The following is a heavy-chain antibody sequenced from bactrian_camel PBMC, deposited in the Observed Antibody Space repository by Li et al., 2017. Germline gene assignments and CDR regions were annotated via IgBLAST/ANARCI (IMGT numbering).Heavy chain of an antibody. CDR3: AAQRLYPGVRWRMSEEYPY. V-gene: IGHV3S53*01. J-gene: IGHJ4*01. Sequence: HVQLVESGGGSVQIGGSLTLACVASRGFDDADAEWGWFRQAPGKQREGVATIDSDSTTDYADSVKGRFTISRDNAKNTLYLQIDSLKPEDTAMYYCAAQRLYPGVRWRMSEEYPYWGQGTQVTVST. D-gene: IGHD1*01. CDR2: IDSDSTT. CDR1: RGFDDADAE.